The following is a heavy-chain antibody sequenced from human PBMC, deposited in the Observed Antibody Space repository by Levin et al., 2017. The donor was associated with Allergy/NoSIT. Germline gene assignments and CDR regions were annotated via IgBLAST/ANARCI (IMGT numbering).Heavy chain of an antibody. V-gene: IGHV3-30-3*01. Sequence: GESLKISCAASGFTFSSYAMHWVRQAPGKGLEWVAVISYDGSNKYYADSVKGRFTISRDNSKNTLYLQMNSLRAEDTAVYYCAREAYPAIFGVVITYYYYGMDVWGQGTTVTVSS. CDR2: ISYDGSNK. CDR3: AREAYPAIFGVVITYYYYGMDV. J-gene: IGHJ6*02. CDR1: GFTFSSYA. D-gene: IGHD3-3*01.